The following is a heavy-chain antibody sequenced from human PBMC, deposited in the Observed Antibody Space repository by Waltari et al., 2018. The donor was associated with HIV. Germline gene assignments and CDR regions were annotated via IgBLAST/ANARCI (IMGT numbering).Heavy chain of an antibody. CDR3: ARHDGTSYYFGSDMNPRPFSFWFAS. V-gene: IGHV4-39*01. CDR2: TMYSGST. J-gene: IGHJ5*01. D-gene: IGHD3-10*01. CDR1: GPSISSRRSY. Sequence: QLLLQESGPGLVRPSETLSLTCTVTGPSISSRRSYWGWVRQPPGKGLEWIVSTMYSGSTYNTPSLKSRVAISVDTSRSQFSLNLTSVTAADTALYYCARHDGTSYYFGSDMNPRPFSFWFASWGQGILVTVSS.